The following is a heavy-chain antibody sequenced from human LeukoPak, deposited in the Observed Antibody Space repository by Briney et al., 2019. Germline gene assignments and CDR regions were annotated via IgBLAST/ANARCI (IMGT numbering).Heavy chain of an antibody. V-gene: IGHV3-23*01. Sequence: TGGSLRLSCAASGFTFDDYAMHWVRQAPGKGLEWVSGISGSGGSTYYADSVKGRFTISRDNSKNTLYLQMNSLRAEDTAVYYCAKVSSYDFWSGYYIDYYYGMDVWGQGTTVTVSS. J-gene: IGHJ6*02. D-gene: IGHD3-3*01. CDR2: ISGSGGST. CDR3: AKVSSYDFWSGYYIDYYYGMDV. CDR1: GFTFDDYA.